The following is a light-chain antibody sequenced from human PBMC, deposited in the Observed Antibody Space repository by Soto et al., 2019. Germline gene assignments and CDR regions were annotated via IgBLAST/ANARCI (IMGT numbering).Light chain of an antibody. Sequence: DVKMNQSPSTLSGSVGDRVTITCRASQTISSWLAWYQQKPGKAPKLLTYKASSLESGVPSRFSGSGSGTEFTLTISSLQSEDFAVYYCQQYNNWPPVRTFGQGTKVDIK. CDR2: KAS. V-gene: IGKV1-5*03. CDR3: QQYNNWPPVRT. CDR1: QTISSW. J-gene: IGKJ1*01.